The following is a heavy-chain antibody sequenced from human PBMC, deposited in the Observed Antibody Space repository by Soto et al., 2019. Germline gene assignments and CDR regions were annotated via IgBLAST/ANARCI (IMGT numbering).Heavy chain of an antibody. V-gene: IGHV1-46*01. D-gene: IGHD3-10*01. CDR3: GRVMRSLLSITALDT. CDR2: IDPSGGKT. Sequence: ASVKVSCKASGYTFTRDQIHWVRQAPGQGLEWMGMIDPSGGKTNYAQKFQGRVTMTRDTSTSTVYMALSSLRSEDTAIYFCGRVMRSLLSITALDTWGQGTMVTVYS. J-gene: IGHJ5*02. CDR1: GYTFTRDQ.